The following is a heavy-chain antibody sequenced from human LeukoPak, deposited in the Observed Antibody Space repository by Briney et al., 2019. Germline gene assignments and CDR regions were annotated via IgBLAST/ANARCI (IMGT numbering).Heavy chain of an antibody. V-gene: IGHV3-7*01. D-gene: IGHD3-10*01. J-gene: IGHJ4*02. CDR1: GFTFSTYW. CDR3: ARDSPFGSF. CDR2: IKQDGSEK. Sequence: PGGSLRLSCAASGFTFSTYWMSWVRQAPGKGLEWVANIKQDGSEKNYVDSVKGRFTISRDNAMNSLYLQMNSLRGEDTAVYYCARDSPFGSFWGQGTLDTVSS.